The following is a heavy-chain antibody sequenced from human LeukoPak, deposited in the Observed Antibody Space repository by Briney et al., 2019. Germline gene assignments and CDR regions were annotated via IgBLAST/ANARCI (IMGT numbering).Heavy chain of an antibody. D-gene: IGHD3-10*01. V-gene: IGHV4-59*08. J-gene: IGHJ4*02. CDR2: IYYSGST. CDR1: GGSISSYY. Sequence: SETLSLTCTVSGGSISSYYWSWIRQPPGKGLEWIGYIYYSGSTNYNPSLKSRVTISVDTSKNQFSLKLSSVTAADTAVYYCARCGRLGSGSPFDYWGQGTLVTVSS. CDR3: ARCGRLGSGSPFDY.